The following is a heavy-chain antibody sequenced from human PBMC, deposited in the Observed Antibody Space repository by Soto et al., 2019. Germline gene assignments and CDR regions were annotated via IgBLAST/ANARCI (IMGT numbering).Heavy chain of an antibody. J-gene: IGHJ6*02. CDR3: ARQGRNTQIVIVKHYAADF. V-gene: IGHV4-39*01. Sequence: SETLSLTCTVSSGSISSTSYYWAWIRQPPGKGLEWIGAIYYDGTTYYTESLKSRVSISVDTSKNQFSLKLNSVTAADTAVYFCARQGRNTQIVIVKHYAADFWGQGTAVTVSS. CDR2: IYYDGTT. D-gene: IGHD3-22*01. CDR1: SGSISSTSYY.